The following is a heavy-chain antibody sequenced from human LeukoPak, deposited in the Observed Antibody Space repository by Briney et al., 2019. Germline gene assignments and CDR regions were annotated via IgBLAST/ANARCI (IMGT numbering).Heavy chain of an antibody. CDR1: GFTFSSYS. V-gene: IGHV3-21*01. D-gene: IGHD4-23*01. CDR3: AREQATVAYYYYYYGMDV. J-gene: IGHJ6*02. Sequence: GGSLRLSCAASGFTFSSYSMNWVRQAPGKGLEWVSSISSSSSYIYYADSVKGRFTISRDNAKNSLYLQMNSLRAEDTAVYYCAREQATVAYYYYYYGMDVWGQGTTVTVSS. CDR2: ISSSSSYI.